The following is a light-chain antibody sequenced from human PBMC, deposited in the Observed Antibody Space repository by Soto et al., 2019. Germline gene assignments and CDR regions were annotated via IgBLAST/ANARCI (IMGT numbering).Light chain of an antibody. Sequence: QSALTQPASVSGSPGQSITISCTGTSSDVGRYKFVSWYQQHPGKVPKLIIYEVTNRPSGVSNRFSGSKSGNTASLTISGLQAEDEADYYCSSYTTSSTRVFGTGTKLTVL. J-gene: IGLJ1*01. CDR2: EVT. CDR3: SSYTTSSTRV. CDR1: SSDVGRYKF. V-gene: IGLV2-14*01.